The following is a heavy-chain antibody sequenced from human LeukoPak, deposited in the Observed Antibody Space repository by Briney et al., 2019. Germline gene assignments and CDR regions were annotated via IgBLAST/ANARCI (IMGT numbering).Heavy chain of an antibody. J-gene: IGHJ4*02. V-gene: IGHV3-23*01. CDR2: ITGTSGIT. D-gene: IGHD3-22*01. Sequence: GGSLRLSCAASGFTFSSYAMSWVRQAPGKGLEWVSTITGTSGITYYADSVKGRFTISRDNSKNTLYLQMNSPRAEDTALYYCATDYDTGGYYSFFDYWGQGTLVTVSS. CDR1: GFTFSSYA. CDR3: ATDYDTGGYYSFFDY.